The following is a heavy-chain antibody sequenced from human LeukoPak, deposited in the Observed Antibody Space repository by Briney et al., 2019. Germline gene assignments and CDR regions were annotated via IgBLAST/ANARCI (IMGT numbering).Heavy chain of an antibody. D-gene: IGHD6-13*01. CDR1: GGSISSSSYY. Sequence: PSETLSLTCTASGGSISSSSYYWGWIRQPPGKGLEWIGSIYYSGSTYYNPSLKSRVTISVDTSKNQFSLKLSSVTAADTAVYYCARGRAGSKHRYNWFDPWGQGTLVTVSS. J-gene: IGHJ5*02. V-gene: IGHV4-39*07. CDR2: IYYSGST. CDR3: ARGRAGSKHRYNWFDP.